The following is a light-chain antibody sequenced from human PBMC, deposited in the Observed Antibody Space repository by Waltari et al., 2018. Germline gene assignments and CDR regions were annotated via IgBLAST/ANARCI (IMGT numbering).Light chain of an antibody. Sequence: DIVMTQYPLSLPVTPGEPASISCRSSQSLLHSNGYTYLDWYLQKPGQSQQLRIYLGSIRASGVPDRFSGSGSGTDFTLKISRVEAEDVGVYYCMQAQQTPLTFGQGTRLEIK. V-gene: IGKV2-28*01. CDR2: LGS. J-gene: IGKJ5*01. CDR3: MQAQQTPLT. CDR1: QSLLHSNGYTY.